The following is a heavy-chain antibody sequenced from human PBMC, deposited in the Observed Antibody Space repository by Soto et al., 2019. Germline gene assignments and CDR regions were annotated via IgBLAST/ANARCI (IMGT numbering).Heavy chain of an antibody. CDR1: GGTFSSYA. J-gene: IGHJ6*02. Sequence: GASVKVSCKASGGTFSSYATSWVRQAPGQGLEWMGGIIPIFGTANYAQKFQGRVTITADESTSTAYMELSSLRSEDTAVYYCAQSDGGYYYYGMDVWGQGTTVTVSS. CDR3: AQSDGGYYYYGMDV. V-gene: IGHV1-69*13. D-gene: IGHD2-21*02. CDR2: IIPIFGTA.